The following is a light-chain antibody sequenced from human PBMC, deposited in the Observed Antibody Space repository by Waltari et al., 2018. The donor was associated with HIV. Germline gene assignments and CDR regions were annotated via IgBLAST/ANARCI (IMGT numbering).Light chain of an antibody. CDR2: VGTGGILG. V-gene: IGLV9-49*03. CDR1: SGYNHYE. CDR3: GADHGSGSNFAVV. J-gene: IGLJ2*01. Sequence: QPVLTQSPSASASLGASVTLTCTLNSGYNHYEVDWYQQRPGKGPRFLMRVGTGGILGYQGDAIPVRFSGVGSGLTRYLTIKNSQEDDESDYHCGADHGSGSNFAVVFGGGTKLAVL.